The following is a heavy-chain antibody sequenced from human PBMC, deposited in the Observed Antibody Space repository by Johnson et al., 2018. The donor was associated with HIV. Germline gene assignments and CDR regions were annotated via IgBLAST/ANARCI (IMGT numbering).Heavy chain of an antibody. CDR3: ARVTQQVVRVGSDAFDI. CDR2: ISSSGSTI. J-gene: IGHJ3*02. D-gene: IGHD4-23*01. V-gene: IGHV3-11*04. Sequence: QMLLVESGGGVVQPGRSLRLSCAASGFTFSDYYMSWIRQAPGKGLEWVSYISSSGSTIYYADSVKGRFTISRDNAKNSLYMQMNSLRAEDTAVYYCARVTQQVVRVGSDAFDIWGQGTMVTVSS. CDR1: GFTFSDYY.